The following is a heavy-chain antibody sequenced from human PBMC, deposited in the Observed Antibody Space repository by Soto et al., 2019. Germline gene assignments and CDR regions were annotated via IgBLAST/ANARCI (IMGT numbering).Heavy chain of an antibody. D-gene: IGHD3-22*01. J-gene: IGHJ3*02. CDR2: ISRRGDTT. CDR3: ETIQAGYDSRGYLFSFHM. CDR1: GFTFTTYA. V-gene: IGHV3-23*01. Sequence: GGSLSLCCAASGFTFTTYAMSWVRQARGQGLEWVSVISRRGDTTYYADSVKGRFTISRDNSKNTLYLQQNSLRADDRAVYYCETIQAGYDSRGYLFSFHMWRLWRTVTVS.